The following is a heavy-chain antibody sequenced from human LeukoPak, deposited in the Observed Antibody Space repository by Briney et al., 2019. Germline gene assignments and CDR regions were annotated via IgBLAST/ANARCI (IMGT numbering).Heavy chain of an antibody. V-gene: IGHV3-23*01. CDR1: GFIFSRYA. CDR2: ISGSGGST. Sequence: GGSVRLSCAASGFIFSRYAMSWVGQPPGRGLEGVSAISGSGGSTYYAGTLKGGFTISRDNSKNTLYLQMNSLRVEDTAVYYCARGGVGATTSAFDIWGQGTMVTVSS. D-gene: IGHD1-26*01. CDR3: ARGGVGATTSAFDI. J-gene: IGHJ3*02.